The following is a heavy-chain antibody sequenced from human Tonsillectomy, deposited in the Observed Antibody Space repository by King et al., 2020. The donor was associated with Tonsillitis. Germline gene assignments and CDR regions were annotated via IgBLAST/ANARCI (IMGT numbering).Heavy chain of an antibody. CDR1: GGSISRGDHF. D-gene: IGHD1-26*01. CDR3: ARYVSGNFDC. Sequence: QLQESGPGVVKPSETLSLTCTVSGGSISRGDHFWAWIRQPPGKGLEWIGYMYYSGSIFYNPSLTSRITLSGGTSENRFSLKLNSVTAADTAVYFCARYVSGNFDCWGQGALVTVPS. CDR2: MYYSGSI. V-gene: IGHV4-39*01. J-gene: IGHJ4*02.